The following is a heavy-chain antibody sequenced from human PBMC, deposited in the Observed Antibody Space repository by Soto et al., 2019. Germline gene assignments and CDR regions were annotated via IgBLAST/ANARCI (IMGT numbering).Heavy chain of an antibody. V-gene: IGHV3-30*02. Sequence: QVQLVESGGDVVQPGGSLRLSCAASGFTFSSYAMHWVRQAPGKGLEWVAVIWFNGRTAFYGDSVRGRFTISRDNSKNTLYLEMNSLRPEDTAVYHCAKSRDGYSFYYFYGLDVWGQGTTVTVSS. CDR1: GFTFSSYA. CDR2: IWFNGRTA. D-gene: IGHD4-4*01. CDR3: AKSRDGYSFYYFYGLDV. J-gene: IGHJ6*02.